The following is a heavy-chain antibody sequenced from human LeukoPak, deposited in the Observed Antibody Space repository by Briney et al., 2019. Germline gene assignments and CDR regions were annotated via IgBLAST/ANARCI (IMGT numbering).Heavy chain of an antibody. J-gene: IGHJ4*02. CDR2: FDPEDDER. D-gene: IGHD3-22*01. CDR1: GYTLSELS. Sequence: ASVKVSCKVSGYTLSELSMHWVRQAPGKGLEWMGGFDPEDDERVYAQKFQDRVTMTEDTSTDTAYMELSSLRSEDTAIYYCATELRSGYFDYWGQGTLVTVSS. V-gene: IGHV1-24*01. CDR3: ATELRSGYFDY.